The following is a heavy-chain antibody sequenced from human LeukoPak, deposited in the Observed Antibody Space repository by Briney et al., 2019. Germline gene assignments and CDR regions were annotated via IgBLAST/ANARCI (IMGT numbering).Heavy chain of an antibody. J-gene: IGHJ4*02. CDR2: ISGSGDST. V-gene: IGHV3-23*01. CDR3: AKGMTYCGGDCYNY. D-gene: IGHD2-21*02. Sequence: GSLRLSCPASGFSFSSYAMSWVRQAPGKGLEWVSSISGSGDSTYYADSVKGRFTISRDNSKNTLYLQMNSLRVEDTAIYYCAKGMTYCGGDCYNYWGQGTPVTVSS. CDR1: GFSFSSYA.